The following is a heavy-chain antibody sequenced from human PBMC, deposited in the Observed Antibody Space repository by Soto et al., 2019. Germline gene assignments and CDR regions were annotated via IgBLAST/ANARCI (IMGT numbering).Heavy chain of an antibody. CDR3: ARDFLSSGSYLYYFDY. Sequence: ASVKVSCKVSGYTLIELSMHWVRQAPVKGLEWMGGFDPEDGETIYAQKFQGRVTMTGDTSTDTAYMELSSLRSEDTAVYYCARDFLSSGSYLYYFDYWGQGTLVTVSS. J-gene: IGHJ4*02. D-gene: IGHD3-10*01. CDR2: FDPEDGET. V-gene: IGHV1-24*01. CDR1: GYTLIELS.